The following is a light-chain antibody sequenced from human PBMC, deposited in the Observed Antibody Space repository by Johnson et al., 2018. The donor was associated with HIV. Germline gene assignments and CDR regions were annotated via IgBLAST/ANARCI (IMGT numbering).Light chain of an antibody. V-gene: IGLV1-51*02. CDR2: ENN. Sequence: QSILTQPPSVSAAPGQKVTISCSGSSSNIGNNYVSWYQQLPGTAPKLLIYENNKRPSGIPDRFSGSKSGTSATLVITGLQTGDEADYYCGTWDSSLSADLVFGTGTEVTVL. J-gene: IGLJ1*01. CDR3: GTWDSSLSADLV. CDR1: SSNIGNNY.